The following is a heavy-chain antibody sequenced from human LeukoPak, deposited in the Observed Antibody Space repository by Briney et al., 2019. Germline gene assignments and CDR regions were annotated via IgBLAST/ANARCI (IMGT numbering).Heavy chain of an antibody. CDR2: ITHRGST. Sequence: PSETLSLTCAVYGGSFSGYYWSWIRQPPGKGLEWIGEITHRGSTNYNPSLKSRVTISVDTSKNQFSLKLSSVTAADTAVYYCARGSDSSPINPYYYYYYMDVWGKGTPVTVSS. CDR1: GGSFSGYY. V-gene: IGHV4-34*01. CDR3: ARGSDSSPINPYYYYYYMDV. D-gene: IGHD6-13*01. J-gene: IGHJ6*03.